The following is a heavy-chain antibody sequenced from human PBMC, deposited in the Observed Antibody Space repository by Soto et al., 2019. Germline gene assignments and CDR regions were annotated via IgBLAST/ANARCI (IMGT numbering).Heavy chain of an antibody. CDR3: ARDMSGGSSWYEFDS. CDR2: VYHTGTT. D-gene: IGHD6-13*01. J-gene: IGHJ4*02. V-gene: IGHV4-59*01. Sequence: TETVSLNCTVSGDSIRSSYWSWGRQRPGRGLEWIGYVYHTGTTNSNPSLKSRVTISPDTSENLFSLKLISVTPADTAVYFCARDMSGGSSWYEFDSWGPGTLVTVSS. CDR1: GDSIRSSY.